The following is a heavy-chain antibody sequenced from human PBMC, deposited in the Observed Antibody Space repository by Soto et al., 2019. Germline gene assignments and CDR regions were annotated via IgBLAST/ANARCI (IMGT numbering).Heavy chain of an antibody. D-gene: IGHD6-13*01. CDR1: VYDFTACY. CDR2: MNPINGAT. CDR3: GRGPSPRAPAGGTPYYYAMDV. Sequence: ASVKFSCKASVYDFTACYINWVRQASGQGLEFMGWMNPINGATGSARRFQGRVSMTRNTATGTAYLELTSLRSDDTAVYYCGRGPSPRAPAGGTPYYYAMDVWDQGNTVTVSS. V-gene: IGHV1-8*02. J-gene: IGHJ6*02.